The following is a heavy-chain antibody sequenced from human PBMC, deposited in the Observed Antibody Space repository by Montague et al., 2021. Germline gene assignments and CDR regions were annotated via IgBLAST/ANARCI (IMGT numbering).Heavy chain of an antibody. J-gene: IGHJ4*02. CDR3: ARVGLGGGPNFDY. V-gene: IGHV3-74*01. CDR2: IQTDGTST. CDR1: GFAFSNYW. D-gene: IGHD1-26*01. Sequence: SLRLSCAVSGFAFSNYWMHWVRQAPGKGLVWVSRIQTDGTSTDYADSVKGRFTISRDNAKSTLYLQMNSLRAEDTAVYYCARVGLGGGPNFDYWDQGTLVTVSS.